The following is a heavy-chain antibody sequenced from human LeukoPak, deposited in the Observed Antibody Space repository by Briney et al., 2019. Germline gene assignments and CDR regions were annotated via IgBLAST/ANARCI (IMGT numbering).Heavy chain of an antibody. CDR1: GGTFSSYT. V-gene: IGHV1-69*02. J-gene: IGHJ4*02. CDR3: ARVNGYSYGSMYYFDY. Sequence: ASVKVSCKASGGTFSSYTISWLRQAPGQGLEWMGRIIPILGIANYAQKFQGRVTITADKSTSTAYMELSSLRSEDTAVYYCARVNGYSYGSMYYFDYWGQGTLVTVSS. CDR2: IIPILGIA. D-gene: IGHD5-18*01.